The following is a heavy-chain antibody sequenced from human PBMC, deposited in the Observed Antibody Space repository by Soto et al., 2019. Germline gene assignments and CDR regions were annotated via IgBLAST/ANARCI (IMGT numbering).Heavy chain of an antibody. CDR2: IYYSGST. D-gene: IGHD1-26*01. V-gene: IGHV4-39*01. Sequence: SETLSLTCTVSGGSISSSSYYWGWIRQPPGKGLEWIGSIYYSGSTYYNPSLKSRVTISVDTSKNQFSLKLSSVTAADTAVYYCARLGGSYLGWYFDLWGRGTLVT. J-gene: IGHJ2*01. CDR3: ARLGGSYLGWYFDL. CDR1: GGSISSSSYY.